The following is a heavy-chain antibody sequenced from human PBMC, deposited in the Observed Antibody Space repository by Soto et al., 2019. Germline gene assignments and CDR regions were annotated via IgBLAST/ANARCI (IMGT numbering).Heavy chain of an antibody. D-gene: IGHD6-13*01. CDR3: AKARSGYPYSSSWYSESFGY. CDR1: GFTFSSYA. V-gene: IGHV3-23*01. CDR2: ISGSGGST. Sequence: PGGSLRLSCAASGFTFSSYAMSWVRQAPGKGLEWVSAISGSGGSTYYADSVKGRFTISRDNSKNTLYLQMNSLRAEDTAVYYCAKARSGYPYSSSWYSESFGYWGQGTLVTV. J-gene: IGHJ4*02.